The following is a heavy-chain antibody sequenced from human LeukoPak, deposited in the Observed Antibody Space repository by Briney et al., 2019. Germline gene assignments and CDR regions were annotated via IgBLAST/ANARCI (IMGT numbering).Heavy chain of an antibody. CDR1: GYTFTIYD. Sequence: ASVKVSCKASGYTFTIYDINWVRQAPGQGLEWMGGMNPNSGNTGYAQKFYGRVTMTRNTSISTAYMELSSLRSEDTAVYYCATSLVRGAVNSFDPWGQGTLVTVSS. CDR3: ATSLVRGAVNSFDP. CDR2: MNPNSGNT. V-gene: IGHV1-8*01. D-gene: IGHD3-10*01. J-gene: IGHJ5*02.